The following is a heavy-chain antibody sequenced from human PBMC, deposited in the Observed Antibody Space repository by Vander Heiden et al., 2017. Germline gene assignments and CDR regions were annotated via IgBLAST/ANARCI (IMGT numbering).Heavy chain of an antibody. CDR1: GGTFSNYA. Sequence: QVQLVQSGAEVKKPGSSVKVSCKASGGTFSNYAISWARQAPGQGLEWMGGIIPIFETPNYAQKVQGRVTIIADESTSTAYMELSSLRSEDTAVYYCARAARAIFYGDYDPSTKQYGMDVWGQGTTVTVSS. CDR2: IIPIFETP. D-gene: IGHD4-17*01. V-gene: IGHV1-69*01. CDR3: ARAARAIFYGDYDPSTKQYGMDV. J-gene: IGHJ6*02.